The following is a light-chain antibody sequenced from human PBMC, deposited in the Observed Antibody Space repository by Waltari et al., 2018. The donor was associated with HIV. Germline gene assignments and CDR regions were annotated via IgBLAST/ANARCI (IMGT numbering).Light chain of an antibody. CDR1: NSNIGAGYH. J-gene: IGLJ3*02. CDR3: QSYDSTLSGV. Sequence: QSVLTQPPSVSGAPGQTVTITCTGSNSNIGAGYHVQWYQQLPGTAPQLLIEVNNNRPSGVPDRFSGSKSGTSASLTITGLQAEDEADYYCQSYDSTLSGVFGGGTKLTVL. CDR2: VNN. V-gene: IGLV1-40*01.